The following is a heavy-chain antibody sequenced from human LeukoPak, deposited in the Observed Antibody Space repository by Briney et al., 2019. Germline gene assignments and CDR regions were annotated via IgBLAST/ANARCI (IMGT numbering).Heavy chain of an antibody. J-gene: IGHJ4*02. CDR3: ANLLNSGCGEDY. Sequence: GGSLRLSCAASGFTFSSYGMHWVRQGSGKGLEWVAVISYDGSDKYYADSVKGRFTISRDNSKNTLYLQMNSVRTEDMAVYYCANLLNSGCGEDYWGQGTLVTVSS. D-gene: IGHD6-19*01. CDR1: GFTFSSYG. V-gene: IGHV3-30*18. CDR2: ISYDGSDK.